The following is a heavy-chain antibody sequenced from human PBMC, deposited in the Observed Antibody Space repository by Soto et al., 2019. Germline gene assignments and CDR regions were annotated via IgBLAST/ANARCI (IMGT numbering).Heavy chain of an antibody. CDR2: ITGSSDHI. D-gene: IGHD3-10*01. Sequence: GGSLRLSCAASGFTFSSYSMNWVRQAPGKGLEWVSSITGSSDHIHYAASVEGRFTISRDNAKSSLYLQMSSLRAEDTAVYYCGRDTNFYAWGRGVDYWGQGTLVTVSS. J-gene: IGHJ4*02. CDR3: GRDTNFYAWGRGVDY. V-gene: IGHV3-21*01. CDR1: GFTFSSYS.